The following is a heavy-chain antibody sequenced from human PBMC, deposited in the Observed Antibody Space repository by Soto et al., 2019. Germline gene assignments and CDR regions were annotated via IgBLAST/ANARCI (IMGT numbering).Heavy chain of an antibody. D-gene: IGHD6-6*01. V-gene: IGHV4-39*01. CDR1: IASLSSSSYY. J-gene: IGHJ4*02. CDR2: IYYSGNT. CDR3: ASSSPFHY. Sequence: SETLSLTCSVSIASLSSSSYYWSWIRQPPGRGPEWIGSIYYSGNTYYKPSLKSRVSISIDTSRNQFSLKLTSVTAADTGVYYCASSSPFHYWGPGILVT.